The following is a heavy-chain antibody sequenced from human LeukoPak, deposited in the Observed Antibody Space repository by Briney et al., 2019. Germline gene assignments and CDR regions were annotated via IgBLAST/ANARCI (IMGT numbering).Heavy chain of an antibody. Sequence: GGSLGLSCVASEFTFSSHAMNWVRQAPGKGLEWVSSISGGGESTYYADSVKGRFTVSRDNSKNTLYLQINSLRGEDTAVYYCAKGKYSSGGVPDYWGQGTLVTVSS. D-gene: IGHD6-19*01. CDR2: ISGGGEST. V-gene: IGHV3-23*01. J-gene: IGHJ4*02. CDR1: EFTFSSHA. CDR3: AKGKYSSGGVPDY.